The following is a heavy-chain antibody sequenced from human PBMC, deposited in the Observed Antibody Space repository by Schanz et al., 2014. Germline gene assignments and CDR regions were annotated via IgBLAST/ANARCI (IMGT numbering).Heavy chain of an antibody. CDR2: IWYDENNK. CDR1: GFTLSSYW. CDR3: ARDRGYCSGGSCLTFDY. Sequence: QVQMVESGGGLVQPGGSLRLSCAASGFTLSSYWMHWVRQAPGKGLEWVAVIWYDENNKYYADSVKGRFTMSRDNSKNTLYLQMNTLRAEDTAVYYCARDRGYCSGGSCLTFDYWGQGTLVTVSS. D-gene: IGHD2-15*01. J-gene: IGHJ4*02. V-gene: IGHV3-33*08.